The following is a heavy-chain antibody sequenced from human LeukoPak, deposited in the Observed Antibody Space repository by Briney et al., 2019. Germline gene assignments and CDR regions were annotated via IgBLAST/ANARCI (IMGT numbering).Heavy chain of an antibody. CDR3: ARAGAPNEPPLRYFDWLPLAMTRNWFDP. CDR1: GFTFSSYE. V-gene: IGHV3-48*03. J-gene: IGHJ5*02. D-gene: IGHD3-9*01. CDR2: ISSSGSTI. Sequence: GGSLRLSCAASGFTFSSYEMNWVRQAPGKGLEWVSYISSSGSTIYYADSVKGRFTISRDNAKNSLYLQMNSLRAEDTAVYYCARAGAPNEPPLRYFDWLPLAMTRNWFDPWGQGTLVTVSS.